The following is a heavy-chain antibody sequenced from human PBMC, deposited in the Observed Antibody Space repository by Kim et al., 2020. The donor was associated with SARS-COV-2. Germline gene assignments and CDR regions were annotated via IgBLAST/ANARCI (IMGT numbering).Heavy chain of an antibody. J-gene: IGHJ6*02. CDR1: GGSISSYY. D-gene: IGHD3-16*01. CDR3: AALQGGPAVYGMDV. Sequence: SETLSLTCTVSGGSISSYYWSWIRQPPGKGLEWIGYIYYSGSTNYNPSLKSRVTISVDTSKNQFSLKLSSVTAADTAVYYCAALQGGPAVYGMDVWGQGTTVTVSS. V-gene: IGHV4-59*01. CDR2: IYYSGST.